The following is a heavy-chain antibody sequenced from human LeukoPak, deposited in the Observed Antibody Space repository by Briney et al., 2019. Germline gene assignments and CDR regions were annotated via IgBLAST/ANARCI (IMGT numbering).Heavy chain of an antibody. J-gene: IGHJ4*02. CDR1: GFTFSNYA. D-gene: IGHD3-10*01. CDR2: ISDSGGRT. V-gene: IGHV3-23*01. Sequence: GGSLRLSCAASGFTFSNYAMSWVRQAPGKGLEWVSAISDSGGRTYDLDSVRGRFTISRDNSKNTLYLQVNSLRAEDMAVYYCAKHFGSGTYYNFLDFWGQGPLVTVSS. CDR3: AKHFGSGTYYNFLDF.